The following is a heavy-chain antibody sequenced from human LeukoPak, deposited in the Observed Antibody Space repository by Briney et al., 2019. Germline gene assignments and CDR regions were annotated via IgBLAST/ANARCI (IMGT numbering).Heavy chain of an antibody. CDR2: INPNSGGT. Sequence: ASVKVSCKASGYTFTGYYMHWVRQAPGQGLEWMGWINPNSGGTNYAQKFQGRVTMTRDTSISTAYMELSRLRSEDTAVYYCARGFYSGSQVYYYYMDVWGKGTTVTVSS. J-gene: IGHJ6*03. D-gene: IGHD1-26*01. CDR1: GYTFTGYY. CDR3: ARGFYSGSQVYYYYMDV. V-gene: IGHV1-2*02.